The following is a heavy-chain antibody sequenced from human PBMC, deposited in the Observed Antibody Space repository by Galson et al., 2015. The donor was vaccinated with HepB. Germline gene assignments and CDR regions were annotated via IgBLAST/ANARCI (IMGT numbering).Heavy chain of an antibody. CDR3: TRDDYGDPGAVWDY. CDR2: IRSKAYGGTT. V-gene: IGHV3-49*04. Sequence: SLRLSCAASGFTFGDYAMSWVRQAPGKGLEWVGFIRSKAYGGTTEYAASVKGRFTISRDDSKSIAYLQMNSLKTEDTAVYYCTRDDYGDPGAVWDYWGQGTLVTVSS. CDR1: GFTFGDYA. J-gene: IGHJ4*02. D-gene: IGHD4-17*01.